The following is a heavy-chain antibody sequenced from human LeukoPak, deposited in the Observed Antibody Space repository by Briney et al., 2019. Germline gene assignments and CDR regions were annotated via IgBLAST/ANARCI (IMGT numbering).Heavy chain of an antibody. Sequence: GASVKVSCKASGYTFASYGISWVRQAPGQGLEWMGWISAYDGNINYAQKLQGRVTMTTDASTSIAYMELRSLKSDDTAVYYCARAPPHYYDSDVPFDYRGQGTLVTVSS. CDR2: ISAYDGNI. CDR1: GYTFASYG. V-gene: IGHV1-18*01. CDR3: ARAPPHYYDSDVPFDY. D-gene: IGHD3-22*01. J-gene: IGHJ4*02.